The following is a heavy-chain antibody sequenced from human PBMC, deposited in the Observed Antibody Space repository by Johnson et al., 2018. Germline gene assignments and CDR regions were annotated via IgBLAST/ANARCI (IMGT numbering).Heavy chain of an antibody. CDR1: GFSFTTYT. Sequence: VQLVESGGGLVKPGGSLGLSCAASGFSFTTYTMNWVRQAPGKGLEWVSSISSSSTYIYYADSVKGRFTISRDNAKNSLYLQMNSLRAEETAVYYWARPVGGYDSSTYDRGDALCIWGQGKMCTVSS. CDR2: ISSSSTYI. D-gene: IGHD3-22*01. V-gene: IGHV3-21*01. J-gene: IGHJ3*02. CDR3: ARPVGGYDSSTYDRGDALCI.